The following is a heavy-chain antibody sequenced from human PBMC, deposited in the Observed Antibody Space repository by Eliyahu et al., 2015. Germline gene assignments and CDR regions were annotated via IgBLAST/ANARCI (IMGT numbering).Heavy chain of an antibody. CDR2: VHYTGST. CDR3: ARHGPRGSGKVYFDS. Sequence: QLRESGPGLLKSSETLALTCPVSGGPINRGPNYWAWIRQAPGKGLGWIASVHYTGSTYYSPSLKSRVTXSVDTSKNQFSLTLSSVTAADTAVYYCARHGPRGSGKVYFDSWGQGTLVTVSS. D-gene: IGHD3-10*01. CDR1: GGPINRGPNY. V-gene: IGHV4-39*01. J-gene: IGHJ4*02.